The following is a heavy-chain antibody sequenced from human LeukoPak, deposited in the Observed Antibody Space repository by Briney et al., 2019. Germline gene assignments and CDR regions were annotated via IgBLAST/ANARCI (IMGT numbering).Heavy chain of an antibody. CDR1: GFTFSSYA. J-gene: IGHJ4*02. CDR3: ATYIVGATKA. D-gene: IGHD1-26*01. Sequence: PGRSLRLSCAASGFTFSSYAMHWVRQAPGKGLEWVAVISYDGSNKYYADSVKGRFTISRDNSKNTLYLQMNSLRAEDTAVYYCATYIVGATKAWGQGTLVTVSS. V-gene: IGHV3-30-3*01. CDR2: ISYDGSNK.